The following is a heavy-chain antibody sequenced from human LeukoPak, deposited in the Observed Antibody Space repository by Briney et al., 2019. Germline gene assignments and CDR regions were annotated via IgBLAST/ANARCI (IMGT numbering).Heavy chain of an antibody. CDR3: ARAVYYDSSGYWGH. CDR1: GGSFSGYY. Sequence: SETLSLTCAVYGGSFSGYYWSWIRQPPGKGLEWIGEINHSGSTNYNPSLKSRVTISVDTSKNQFSLKLSSVTAADTAVYYCARAVYYDSSGYWGHWGQGTLVTVSS. CDR2: INHSGST. D-gene: IGHD3-22*01. V-gene: IGHV4-34*01. J-gene: IGHJ4*02.